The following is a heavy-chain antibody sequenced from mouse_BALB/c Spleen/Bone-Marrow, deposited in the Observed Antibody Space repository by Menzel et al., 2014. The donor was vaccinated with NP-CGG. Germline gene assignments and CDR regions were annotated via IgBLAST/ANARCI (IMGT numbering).Heavy chain of an antibody. D-gene: IGHD2-1*01. Sequence: QVQLQQSGAELVKPGASVKLPCKASGYTFTSYWMHWVKQRPGQGLEWIGEINPSNGRTNYNEMFKSKATLTVDKSSTTAYMQLSSLTSDDSAVYYCARYGNYDAMDYWGQGTSVTVSS. V-gene: IGHV1S81*02. CDR2: INPSNGRT. CDR1: GYTFTSYW. J-gene: IGHJ4*01. CDR3: ARYGNYDAMDY.